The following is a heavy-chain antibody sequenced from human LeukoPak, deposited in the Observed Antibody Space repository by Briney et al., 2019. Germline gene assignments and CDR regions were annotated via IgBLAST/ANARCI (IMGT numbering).Heavy chain of an antibody. CDR2: IIPIFGRA. V-gene: IGHV1-69*06. CDR1: GGTFISYA. D-gene: IGHD6-13*01. CDR3: ASLWGYSSSHTGNGDY. Sequence: SVKVSCKASGGTFISYAISWVRQAPGQGLEWMGGIIPIFGRANYAQKFQGRVTITADKSTSTAYMELSSLRSEDTAVYYCASLWGYSSSHTGNGDYRGQGTLVTVSS. J-gene: IGHJ4*02.